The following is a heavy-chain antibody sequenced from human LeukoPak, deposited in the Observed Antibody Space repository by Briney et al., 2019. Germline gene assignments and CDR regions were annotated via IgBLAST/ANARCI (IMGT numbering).Heavy chain of an antibody. CDR2: ISGSGGST. Sequence: PGGSLRLSCAASGFTFSSYGMSWVRQAPGKGLEWVSAISGSGGSTYYADSVKGRFTISRDNSKNTLYLQMNSLRAEDTAVYYCAKYHVLRYFDWLPRGDPFDYWGQGTLVTVSS. J-gene: IGHJ4*02. D-gene: IGHD3-9*01. CDR3: AKYHVLRYFDWLPRGDPFDY. CDR1: GFTFSSYG. V-gene: IGHV3-23*01.